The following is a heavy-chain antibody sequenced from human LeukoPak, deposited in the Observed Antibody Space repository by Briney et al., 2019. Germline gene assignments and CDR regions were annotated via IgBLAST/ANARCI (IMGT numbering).Heavy chain of an antibody. CDR1: GFTFSSYS. J-gene: IGHJ4*02. CDR3: ASSGLYCSSTSCYKFDY. V-gene: IGHV3-21*01. D-gene: IGHD2-2*02. CDR2: ISSSSSYI. Sequence: GGSLRLSCAASGFTFSSYSMNWVRQAPGKGLEWVSSISSSSSYIYYADSVKGRFTISRDNAKNSLYLQMNSLRAEDTAVYYCASSGLYCSSTSCYKFDYWGQGTLVTVSS.